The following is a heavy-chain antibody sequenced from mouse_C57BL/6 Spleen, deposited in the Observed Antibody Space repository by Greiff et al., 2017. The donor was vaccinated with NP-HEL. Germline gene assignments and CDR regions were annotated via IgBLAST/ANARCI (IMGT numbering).Heavy chain of an antibody. J-gene: IGHJ2*01. Sequence: QVQLQQSGAELAKPGASVKLSCKASGYTFTSSWTHSVKQRPGQGLEWIGYINPSSGYTKYNQKFKDKATLTADKSSSTAYMQLSRLTYEDSAVYYCARGEDYCSDFDDWGKGTTLTVSS. CDR2: INPSSGYT. V-gene: IGHV1-7*01. CDR3: ARGEDYCSDFDD. CDR1: GYTFTSSW. D-gene: IGHD2-12*01.